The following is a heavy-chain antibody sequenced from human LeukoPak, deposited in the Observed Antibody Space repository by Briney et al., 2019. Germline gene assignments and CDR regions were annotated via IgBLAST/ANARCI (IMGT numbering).Heavy chain of an antibody. CDR1: GFTFSSYG. V-gene: IGHV3-7*04. CDR2: IKQDGSEK. CDR3: ARETSRRFDS. J-gene: IGHJ4*02. Sequence: GGSLRLSCAASGFTFSSYGMIWVRQARGKGLGWVANIKQDGSEKSYVDSMKGRFTVSRDNAKNSLDLQMNSLRAEDTAVYYCARETSRRFDSWGRGTLVTVSS.